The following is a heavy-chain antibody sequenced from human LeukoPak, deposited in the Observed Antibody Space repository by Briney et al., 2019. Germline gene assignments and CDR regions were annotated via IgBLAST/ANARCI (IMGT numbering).Heavy chain of an antibody. D-gene: IGHD2-15*01. CDR1: GGSFSGYY. V-gene: IGHV4-34*01. Sequence: SETLSLTCAVYGGSFSGYYWSWIRQPPGKGLEWIGEISHSGSTNYNPSLKSRVTISVDTSKNQFSLKLSSVTAADTTVYYCARVGCSGGSCEFDYWGQGTLVTVSS. CDR3: ARVGCSGGSCEFDY. J-gene: IGHJ4*02. CDR2: ISHSGST.